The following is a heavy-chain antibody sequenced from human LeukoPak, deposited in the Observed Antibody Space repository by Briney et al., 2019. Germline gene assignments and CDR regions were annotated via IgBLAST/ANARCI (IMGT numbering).Heavy chain of an antibody. V-gene: IGHV3-48*01. CDR2: ISSSSSTI. CDR3: ARDPDYGSGSYCFDY. CDR1: GFTFSSYS. J-gene: IGHJ4*02. D-gene: IGHD3-10*01. Sequence: GGSLRLSCAASGFTFSSYSMNWVRQAPGKGLEWVSYISSSSSTIYYADSVKGRFTISRDNAKNSLHLQMNSLRAEDTAVYYCARDPDYGSGSYCFDYWGQGTLVTVSS.